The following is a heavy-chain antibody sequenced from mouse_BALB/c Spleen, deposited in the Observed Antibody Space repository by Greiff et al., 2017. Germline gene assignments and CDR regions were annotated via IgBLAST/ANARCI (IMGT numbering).Heavy chain of an antibody. CDR3: TREGYYGNYGAMDY. Sequence: VQLQQSGAELVKPGASVKLSCKASGYTFTSYYMYWVKQRPGQGLEWIGEINPSNGGTNFNEKFKSKATLTVDKSSSTAYMQLSSLTSEDSAVYYCTREGYYGNYGAMDYWGQGTSVTVSS. J-gene: IGHJ4*01. V-gene: IGHV1S81*02. CDR2: INPSNGGT. D-gene: IGHD2-1*01. CDR1: GYTFTSYY.